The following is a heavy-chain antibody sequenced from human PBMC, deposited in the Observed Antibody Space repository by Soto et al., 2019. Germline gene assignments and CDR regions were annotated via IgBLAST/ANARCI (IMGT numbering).Heavy chain of an antibody. CDR3: ARDTRGIAAAGKGYYYYMDV. CDR2: IYSGGST. V-gene: IGHV3-66*01. CDR1: GFTVSSNY. J-gene: IGHJ6*03. Sequence: EVQLVESGGGLVQPGGSLRLSCAASGFTVSSNYMSWVRQAPGKGLEWVSVIYSGGSTYYADSVKGRFTISRHNSKNTLYLQMNSLRAEDTAVYYCARDTRGIAAAGKGYYYYMDVWGKGTTVTVSS. D-gene: IGHD6-13*01.